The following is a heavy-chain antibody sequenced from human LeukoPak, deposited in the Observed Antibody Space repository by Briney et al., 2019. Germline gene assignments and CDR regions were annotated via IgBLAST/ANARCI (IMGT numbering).Heavy chain of an antibody. V-gene: IGHV1-18*01. D-gene: IGHD5-24*01. CDR3: ARNRWLQLPIDY. CDR2: ISAHNGNT. J-gene: IGHJ4*02. CDR1: GYTFTSYG. Sequence: ASVKVSCTASGYTFTSYGISWVRQAPGQGLEWMGWISAHNGNTNYAQKLQGRVTMTTDTSTSTAYMELRSLRSDDTAVYYCARNRWLQLPIDYWGQGTLVTASS.